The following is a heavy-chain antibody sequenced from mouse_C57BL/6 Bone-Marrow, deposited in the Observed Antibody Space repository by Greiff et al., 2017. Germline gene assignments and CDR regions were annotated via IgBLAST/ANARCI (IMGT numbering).Heavy chain of an antibody. CDR2: IHPNSGST. CDR3: ARGGLVDYFDY. V-gene: IGHV1-64*01. CDR1: GYTFTSYW. J-gene: IGHJ2*01. D-gene: IGHD3-3*01. Sequence: LQPGAELVKPGASVKLSCKASGYTFTSYWMHWVKQRPGQGLEWIGMIHPNSGSTNYNEKFKSKATLTVDKSSSTAYMQLSSLTSEDSAVYXCARGGLVDYFDYWGQGTTLTVSS.